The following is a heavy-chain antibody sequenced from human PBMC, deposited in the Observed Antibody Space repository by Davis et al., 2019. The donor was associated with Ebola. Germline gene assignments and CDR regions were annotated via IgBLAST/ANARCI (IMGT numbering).Heavy chain of an antibody. V-gene: IGHV3-23*01. D-gene: IGHD6-25*01. CDR1: GFTFSFYA. CDR2: ISGSGDNT. Sequence: GESLKISCAASGFTFSFYAMSWVRQAPGKGLEWVSTISGSGDNTYYADSVKGRFTISRDNAKNSLYLQMNSLRAEDTAIYYCAKNAAFFDHWGQGALVTVSS. CDR3: AKNAAFFDH. J-gene: IGHJ4*02.